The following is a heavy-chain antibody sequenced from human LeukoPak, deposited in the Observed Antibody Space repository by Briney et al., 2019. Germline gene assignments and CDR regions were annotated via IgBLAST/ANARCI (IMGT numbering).Heavy chain of an antibody. J-gene: IGHJ4*02. CDR1: GGSLTNYY. V-gene: IGHV4-59*08. D-gene: IGHD1-26*01. CDR2: MYYSGST. Sequence: SETLSLTCTVSGGSLTNYYWSWIRQPPGKGLECIGYMYYSGSTNYNPSLKSRVTISVDTSKNQFSLKLSSVTAADTAVYYCARQPGSGSYDYWGQGTLVTVSS. CDR3: ARQPGSGSYDY.